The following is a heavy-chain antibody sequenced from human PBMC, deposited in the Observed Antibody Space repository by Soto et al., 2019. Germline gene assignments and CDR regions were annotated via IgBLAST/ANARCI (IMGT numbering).Heavy chain of an antibody. CDR1: GYTFTSYG. CDR3: ARDGHRSMIVVVTLDY. J-gene: IGHJ4*02. D-gene: IGHD3-22*01. Sequence: ASVKVSCKASGYTFTSYGISWVRQAPGQGLEWMGWISAYNGNTNYAQKLQGRVTMTTDTSTSTAYMELRSLRFDDTAVYYCARDGHRSMIVVVTLDYWGQGTLVTVSS. CDR2: ISAYNGNT. V-gene: IGHV1-18*01.